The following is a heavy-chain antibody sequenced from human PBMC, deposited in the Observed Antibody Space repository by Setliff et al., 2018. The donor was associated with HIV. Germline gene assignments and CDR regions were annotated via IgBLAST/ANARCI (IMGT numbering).Heavy chain of an antibody. Sequence: GGSLRLSCAASGFTFSTYSMNWVRQAPGKGLEWVSYISSSRSTIYYADSVKGRFTVSRDNAKNSLYLHINSLRAEDTAVYYCARDRWLGSDPDTFDIWGQGTMVTVSS. V-gene: IGHV3-48*04. J-gene: IGHJ3*02. CDR3: ARDRWLGSDPDTFDI. D-gene: IGHD3-10*01. CDR2: ISSSRSTI. CDR1: GFTFSTYS.